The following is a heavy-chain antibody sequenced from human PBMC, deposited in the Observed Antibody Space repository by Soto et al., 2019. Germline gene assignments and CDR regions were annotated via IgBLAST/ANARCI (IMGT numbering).Heavy chain of an antibody. D-gene: IGHD2-2*01. J-gene: IGHJ3*02. CDR2: ISGSGGST. Sequence: GGSLRLSCAASGFTFSSYAMSWVRQAPGKGLEWVSAISGSGGSTYYADSVKGRFTISRDNSKNTLYLQMNSLRAEDTAVYYCAKDWEYHPAPLDAFDIWGQGTMVTVSS. CDR3: AKDWEYHPAPLDAFDI. CDR1: GFTFSSYA. V-gene: IGHV3-23*01.